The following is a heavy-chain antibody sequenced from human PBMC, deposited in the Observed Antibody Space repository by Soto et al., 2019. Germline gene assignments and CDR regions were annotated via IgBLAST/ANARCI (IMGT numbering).Heavy chain of an antibody. CDR3: ARARPNSPSTGITICGVVSIPVEDYGMDV. CDR1: GFTFSSYA. CDR2: ISYDGSNK. D-gene: IGHD3-3*01. V-gene: IGHV3-30-3*01. Sequence: GGSLRLSCAASGFTFSSYAMHWVRQAPGKGLEWVAVISYDGSNKYYADSVKGRFTISRDNSKNTLYLQMNSLRAEDTAVYYWARARPNSPSTGITICGVVSIPVEDYGMDVGGQGTTVTVSS. J-gene: IGHJ6*02.